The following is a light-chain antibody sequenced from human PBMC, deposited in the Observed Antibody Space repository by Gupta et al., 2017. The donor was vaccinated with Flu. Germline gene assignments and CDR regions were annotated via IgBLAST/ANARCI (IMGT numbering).Light chain of an antibody. V-gene: IGKV1-39*01. J-gene: IGKJ2*01. CDR1: RAVSSN. CDR3: QQYKNGPST. Sequence: PATLSASVGERVTISCRASRAVSSNLNWYQQKPGKAPRLLMYDVTNKESWVPARFRGRGSGTEFTLTISRLQPEDFATYYCQQYKNGPSTFGEGTKVEIK. CDR2: DVT.